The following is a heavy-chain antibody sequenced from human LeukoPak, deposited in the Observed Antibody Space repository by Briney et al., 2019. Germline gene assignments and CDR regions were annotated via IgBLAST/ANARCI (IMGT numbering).Heavy chain of an antibody. Sequence: AASVKVSCKASGYTFTSYDINWVRQAPGQGLEWMGWISAYNGNTNYAQKLQGRVTMTTDTSTSTAYMELRSLRSDDTAVYYCARATDSGRYFGPGDYWGQGTLVTVSS. CDR2: ISAYNGNT. J-gene: IGHJ4*02. D-gene: IGHD1-26*01. V-gene: IGHV1-18*01. CDR3: ARATDSGRYFGPGDY. CDR1: GYTFTSYD.